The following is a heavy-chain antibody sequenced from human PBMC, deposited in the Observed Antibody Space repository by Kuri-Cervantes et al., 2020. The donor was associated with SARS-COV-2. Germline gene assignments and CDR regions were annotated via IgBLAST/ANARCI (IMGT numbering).Heavy chain of an antibody. V-gene: IGHV3-30*18. CDR1: GFTFSSYA. CDR2: ISYDGSNK. Sequence: GGSLRLSCAASGFTFSSYAMHWVRQAPGKGLEWVAVISYDGSNKYYADSVKGRFTISRDNSKNTLYLQMNSLRAEDTAVYYCAKSLIWLYFDYWGQGTLVTVSS. D-gene: IGHD5-24*01. J-gene: IGHJ4*02. CDR3: AKSLIWLYFDY.